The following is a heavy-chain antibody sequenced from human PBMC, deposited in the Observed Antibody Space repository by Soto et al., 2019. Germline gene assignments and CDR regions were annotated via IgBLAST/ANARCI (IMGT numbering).Heavy chain of an antibody. CDR2: IYHSGST. V-gene: IGHV4-30-2*01. Sequence: SETLSLTCAVSGGSISSGGYSWSWIRQPPGKGLEWIGYIYHSGSTYYNPSLKSRVTISVDRSKNQFSLQLNSVTPEDTAVYYCARSSLAARPQYYSYYYGMDVWGQGTTVTVSS. D-gene: IGHD6-6*01. J-gene: IGHJ6*02. CDR3: ARSSLAARPQYYSYYYGMDV. CDR1: GGSISSGGYS.